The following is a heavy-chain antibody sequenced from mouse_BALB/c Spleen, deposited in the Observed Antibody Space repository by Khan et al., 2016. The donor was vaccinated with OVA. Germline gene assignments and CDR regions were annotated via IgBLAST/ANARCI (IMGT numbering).Heavy chain of an antibody. CDR3: ARTEDYGTDPLPY. J-gene: IGHJ3*01. V-gene: IGHV3-2*02. D-gene: IGHD2-1*01. CDR2: LNYSGNT. Sequence: VQLKESGPGLVKPSQSLSLTCTVTGYSITSEYAWNWIRQFPGNKLEWMGYLNYSGNTRFNPSLKSRTSITRDTSKNQFFLQLSSVTTEDPATYQCARTEDYGTDPLPYWGKGTLLTVSA. CDR1: GYSITSEYA.